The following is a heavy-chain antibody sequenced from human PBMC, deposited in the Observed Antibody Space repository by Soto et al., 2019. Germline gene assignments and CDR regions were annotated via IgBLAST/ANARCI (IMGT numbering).Heavy chain of an antibody. V-gene: IGHV5-10-1*01. CDR3: ARQIYDSDSGPNFQYYFDS. CDR1: GYSSAGYW. D-gene: IGHD3-22*01. Sequence: GESLKISCNGSGYSSAGYWITWVRQMPWKGLEWMGRIDPSDSQTYYSPSFRGHVTISAAKSITTVFLQWSSLRASDTAMYYCARQIYDSDSGPNFQYYFDSWGQGTLVTVSS. J-gene: IGHJ4*02. CDR2: IDPSDSQT.